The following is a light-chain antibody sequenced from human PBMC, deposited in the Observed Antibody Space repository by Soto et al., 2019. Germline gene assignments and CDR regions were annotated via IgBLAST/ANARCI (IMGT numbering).Light chain of an antibody. CDR1: SSDVGSYNL. J-gene: IGLJ2*01. Sequence: QPASVSGSPGQSITISCTGTSSDVGSYNLVSWYQQHPGKAPKLMIYEVSKRPSGVSNRFSGSKSGNTASLTISGLQAEDEADYYCCSYAGSSTFGVVFGGGTKLTVL. V-gene: IGLV2-23*02. CDR2: EVS. CDR3: CSYAGSSTFGVV.